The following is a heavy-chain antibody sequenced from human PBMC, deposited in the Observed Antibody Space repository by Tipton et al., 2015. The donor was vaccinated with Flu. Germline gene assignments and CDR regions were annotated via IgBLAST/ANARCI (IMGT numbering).Heavy chain of an antibody. CDR2: IYSDGST. CDR3: ARAPPRSYLGAFDI. V-gene: IGHV3-53*01. Sequence: SLRLSCAASGFTVSSNYMSWVRQAPGKGLVWVSVIYSDGSTYYADSVKGRFTISRDNSKNTLYLQINGLRAEDTAVYYCARAPPRSYLGAFDIWGQGTKVTVSS. CDR1: GFTVSSNY. D-gene: IGHD1-26*01. J-gene: IGHJ3*02.